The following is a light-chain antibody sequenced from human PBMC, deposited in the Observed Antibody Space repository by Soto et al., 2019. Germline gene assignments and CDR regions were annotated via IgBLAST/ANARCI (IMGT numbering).Light chain of an antibody. V-gene: IGKV3-11*01. CDR2: DAS. Sequence: EIVLTQSPGTLSLSPGERATLSCRASQSVSSYLAWYQQKPGQAPRLLIYDASNRATGIPAMFSGSGSGTDFTLTISSLEPEDFAVYYCQQRSNCLITFGQGTRLEIK. CDR1: QSVSSY. J-gene: IGKJ5*01. CDR3: QQRSNCLIT.